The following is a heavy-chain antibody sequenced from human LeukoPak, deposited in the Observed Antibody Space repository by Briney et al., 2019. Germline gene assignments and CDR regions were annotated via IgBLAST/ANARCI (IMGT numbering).Heavy chain of an antibody. D-gene: IGHD1-26*01. Sequence: GGSLRLSCAASGFTFSSYSMNWVRQAPGKGLEWVSFISSSSSYIYYADSVKGRFTISRDNAKNSLYLQMNSLRAEDTAVYYCATAYSGYFDYWGQGPLVPVSS. CDR1: GFTFSSYS. V-gene: IGHV3-21*01. CDR2: ISSSSSYI. J-gene: IGHJ4*02. CDR3: ATAYSGYFDY.